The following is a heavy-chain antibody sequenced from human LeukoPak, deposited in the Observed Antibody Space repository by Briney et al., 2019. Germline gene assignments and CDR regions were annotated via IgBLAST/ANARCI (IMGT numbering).Heavy chain of an antibody. J-gene: IGHJ6*03. V-gene: IGHV3-33*06. D-gene: IGHD4-17*01. Sequence: GRPLRLSCAASGFTFSSYGMHWVRQAPGKGLEWVAVIWYDGSNKYYADSVKGRFTISRDNSKNTLYLQMNSLRAEDTAVYYCAKAPRSTVTYYYYYYMDVWGKGTTVTVSS. CDR2: IWYDGSNK. CDR3: AKAPRSTVTYYYYYYMDV. CDR1: GFTFSSYG.